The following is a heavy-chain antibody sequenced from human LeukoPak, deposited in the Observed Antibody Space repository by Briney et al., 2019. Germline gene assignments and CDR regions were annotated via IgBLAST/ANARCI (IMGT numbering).Heavy chain of an antibody. J-gene: IGHJ5*02. Sequence: AASVKVSCKASGCTFTSYDINWVRQATGQGLEWMGWMNPNSGNTGYAQKFQGRVTMTRNTSISTAYMELSSLRSEDTAVYYCARRRVVPAAKVPTRNWFDPWGQGTLVTVSS. CDR2: MNPNSGNT. V-gene: IGHV1-8*01. D-gene: IGHD2-2*01. CDR3: ARRRVVPAAKVPTRNWFDP. CDR1: GCTFTSYD.